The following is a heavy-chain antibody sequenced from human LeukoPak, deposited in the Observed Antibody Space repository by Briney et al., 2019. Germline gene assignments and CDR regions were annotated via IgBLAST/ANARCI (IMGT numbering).Heavy chain of an antibody. CDR3: TRAHLLWFGELDLFEP. J-gene: IGHJ5*02. CDR2: IRREAYGGAT. D-gene: IGHD3-10*01. Sequence: GGSLRLSCTASGFTFGDYAMSWCRQAPGKGLEGGGFIRREAYGGATEYAASVKTRFTTSSDASKSIAYPQLHRLNPEDTDVSYCTRAHLLWFGELDLFEPWGQGTLVTVSS. CDR1: GFTFGDYA. V-gene: IGHV3-49*03.